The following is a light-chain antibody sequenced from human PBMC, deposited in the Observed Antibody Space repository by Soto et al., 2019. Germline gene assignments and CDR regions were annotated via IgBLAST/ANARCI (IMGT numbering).Light chain of an antibody. CDR3: QSYDISLSVV. V-gene: IGLV1-40*01. J-gene: IGLJ2*01. CDR2: GNS. CDR1: SSNIGAGYG. Sequence: QSVLTQPPSVSGAPGQRVTISCTGSSSNIGAGYGVHWYQQLPGTAPKLLIYGNSNRPSGVPDRFSGSKSGTSASLAITRLQAEDEADYYCQSYDISLSVVFGGGTKLTVL.